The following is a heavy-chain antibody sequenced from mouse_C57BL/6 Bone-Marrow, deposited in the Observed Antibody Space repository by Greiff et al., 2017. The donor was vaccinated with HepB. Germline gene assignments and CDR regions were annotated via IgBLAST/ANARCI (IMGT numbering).Heavy chain of an antibody. V-gene: IGHV1-52*01. J-gene: IGHJ1*03. D-gene: IGHD1-1*01. CDR1: GYTFTSYW. CDR3: ARKKLNATVVAHWYVDV. Sequence: VQLQQPGAELVRPGSSVKLSCKASGYTFTSYWMHWVKQRPIQGLEWIGNIDPSDSETHYNQKFKDKATLTVDKSSSTAYMQRSSLTSEDAAVYYCARKKLNATVVAHWYVDVWGTGTTVTGSS. CDR2: IDPSDSET.